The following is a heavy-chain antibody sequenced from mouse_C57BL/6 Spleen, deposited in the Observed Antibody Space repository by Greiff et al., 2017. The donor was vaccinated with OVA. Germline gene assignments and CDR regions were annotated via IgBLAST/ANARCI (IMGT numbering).Heavy chain of an antibody. CDR3: ARDYDRGLAMDY. CDR2: ISYDGSN. J-gene: IGHJ4*01. CDR1: GYSITSGYY. V-gene: IGHV3-6*01. Sequence: EVQRVESGPGLVKPSQSLSLTCSVTGYSITSGYYWNWIRQFPGNKLEWMGYISYDGSNNYNPSLKNRISITRDTSKNQFFLKLNSVTTEDTATYYCARDYDRGLAMDYWGQGTSVTVSS. D-gene: IGHD2-12*01.